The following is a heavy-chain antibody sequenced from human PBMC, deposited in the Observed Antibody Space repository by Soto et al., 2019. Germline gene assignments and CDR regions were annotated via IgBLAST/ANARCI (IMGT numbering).Heavy chain of an antibody. CDR2: IWYDGSNK. Sequence: GGSLRLSCAASGFTFSSYGMHWVRQAPGKGLEWVAVIWYDGSNKYYADSVKGRFTISRDNSKNTLYLQMNSLRAEDTAVYYCARDEVYYDFLYGMDVWGQGTTVTVSS. J-gene: IGHJ6*02. CDR1: GFTFSSYG. V-gene: IGHV3-33*01. D-gene: IGHD3-3*01. CDR3: ARDEVYYDFLYGMDV.